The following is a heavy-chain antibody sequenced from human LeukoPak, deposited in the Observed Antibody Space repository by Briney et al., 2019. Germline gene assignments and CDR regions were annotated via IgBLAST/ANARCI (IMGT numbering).Heavy chain of an antibody. D-gene: IGHD2-15*01. CDR3: ARRDIFDY. J-gene: IGHJ4*02. CDR2: INSDGSTT. V-gene: IGHV3-74*01. Sequence: GGSLRLSCAASGFTFSSHWMHWVRKAPGKGLMWVSRINSDGSTTSYADSVKGRFTISRDNAKNTLYLQMNSLRAEDTAVYYCARRDIFDYWGQGTLVTASS. CDR1: GFTFSSHW.